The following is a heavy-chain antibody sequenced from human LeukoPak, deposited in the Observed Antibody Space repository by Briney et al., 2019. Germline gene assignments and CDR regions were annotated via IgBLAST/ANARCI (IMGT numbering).Heavy chain of an antibody. CDR2: IYYSGST. CDR1: GGSISSGYYR. Sequence: SQTLSLTCTVSGGSISSGYYRWGWIRQPPGKGREWVGYIYYSGSTYYNPTLKIRVTISVDTSKNKFSMKLSSVTAADTAVYDCERPFYDSSGVPTNAFDIWGQGTMVTVSS. CDR3: ERPFYDSSGVPTNAFDI. D-gene: IGHD3-22*01. V-gene: IGHV4-30-4*08. J-gene: IGHJ3*02.